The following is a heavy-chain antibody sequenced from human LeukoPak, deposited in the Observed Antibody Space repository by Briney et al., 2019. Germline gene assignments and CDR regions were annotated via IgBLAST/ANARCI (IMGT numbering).Heavy chain of an antibody. V-gene: IGHV1-69*06. Sequence: ASVKVSCKASGGTFSSYAISWVRQAPGQGLEWMGGIIPIFGTANYAQKFQGRVTITADKSTSTAYMELSSLRSEDTAVFYCARTELRYFDWLTYYYYYMDVWGKGTTVTVSS. D-gene: IGHD3-9*01. CDR2: IIPIFGTA. J-gene: IGHJ6*03. CDR3: ARTELRYFDWLTYYYYYMDV. CDR1: GGTFSSYA.